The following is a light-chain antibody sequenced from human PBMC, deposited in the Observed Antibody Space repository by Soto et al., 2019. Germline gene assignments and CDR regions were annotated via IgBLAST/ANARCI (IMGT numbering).Light chain of an antibody. Sequence: QSVLTQPPSVSGAPGQRVTISCIGSSSNIGAGYDVHWYQHLPGTAPKLLIYVNSNRPSGVPDRFSGSKSGTSASLSITGLPAPDVAAFSYKSYDSRLSGYVFGTGTKLTVL. CDR2: VNS. CDR1: SSNIGAGYD. CDR3: KSYDSRLSGYV. V-gene: IGLV1-40*01. J-gene: IGLJ1*01.